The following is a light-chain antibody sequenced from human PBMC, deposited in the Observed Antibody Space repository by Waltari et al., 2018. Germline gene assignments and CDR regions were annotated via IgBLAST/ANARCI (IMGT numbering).Light chain of an antibody. Sequence: IVLTQSPGTLSLSPGERATLSCRASQRLSSTYLAWYQQKSGQAPRLVIYDASLRATGTPDRFSGSGSGTEFTLTISRLEPEDFAVYYCQQYGTSPTFGGGTMVEIK. CDR2: DAS. V-gene: IGKV3-20*01. J-gene: IGKJ4*01. CDR1: QRLSSTY. CDR3: QQYGTSPT.